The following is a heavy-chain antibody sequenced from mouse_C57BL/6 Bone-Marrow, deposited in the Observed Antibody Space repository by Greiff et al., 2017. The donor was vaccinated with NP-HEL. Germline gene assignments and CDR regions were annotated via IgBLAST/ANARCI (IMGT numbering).Heavy chain of an antibody. V-gene: IGHV1-81*01. CDR3: ASFYYGNYFIFDY. Sequence: QVQLKESGAELARPGASVKLSCKASGYTFTSYGISWVKQRTGQGLEWIGEIYPRSGNTYYNEKFKGKATLTADKSSSTAYMELRSLTSEDSAVYFCASFYYGNYFIFDYWGQGTTLTVSS. J-gene: IGHJ2*01. CDR2: IYPRSGNT. D-gene: IGHD2-1*01. CDR1: GYTFTSYG.